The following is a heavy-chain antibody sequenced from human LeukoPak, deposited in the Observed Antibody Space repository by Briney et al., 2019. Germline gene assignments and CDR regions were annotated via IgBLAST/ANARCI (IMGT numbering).Heavy chain of an antibody. CDR1: GFTFSSDS. D-gene: IGHD3-22*01. V-gene: IGHV3-21*01. J-gene: IGHJ4*02. CDR2: MSSRSGEI. CDR3: ASALYYDTRGFYYLLFD. Sequence: GRSLSLSWAASGFTFSSDSIDWACHPPGGGLGWVSLMSSRSGEIYYTDSVKGRSTTSRDNAKNSLYLQMTSLRAEDTAVYYCASALYYDTRGFYYLLFDWGQGTLVTVSS.